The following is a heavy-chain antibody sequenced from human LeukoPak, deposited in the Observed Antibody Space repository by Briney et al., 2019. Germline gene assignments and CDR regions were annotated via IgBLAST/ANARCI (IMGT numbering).Heavy chain of an antibody. CDR2: IYPGDSDT. Sequence: GESLKISCKGSGYSFTSYWIGWVRQMPGKGLEWMGIIYPGDSDTRYSPSFQGQVTISADKSISTAYLQWSSLKASDTAMYYCARNYDSSGYYFQHWGQDTLVTVSS. CDR1: GYSFTSYW. CDR3: ARNYDSSGYYFQH. J-gene: IGHJ1*01. D-gene: IGHD3-22*01. V-gene: IGHV5-51*01.